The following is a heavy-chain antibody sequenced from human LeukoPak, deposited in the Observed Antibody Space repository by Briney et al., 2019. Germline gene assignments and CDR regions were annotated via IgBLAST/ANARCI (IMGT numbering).Heavy chain of an antibody. D-gene: IGHD3-10*01. CDR3: ARSPEIHYGSRRRLYYFDY. CDR2: IYYNGTT. J-gene: IGHJ4*02. CDR1: GGSATGYY. V-gene: IGHV4-59*08. Sequence: SETLSLTCSVSGGSATGYYWSWIRQPPGKRLECLGYIYYNGTTSYHPSLTSRLTISQDASKSLFSLRLRSVTAADTAIYFCARSPEIHYGSRRRLYYFDYWGQGKLVIVS.